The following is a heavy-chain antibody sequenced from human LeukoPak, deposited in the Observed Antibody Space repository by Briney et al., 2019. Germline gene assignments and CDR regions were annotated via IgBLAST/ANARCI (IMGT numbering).Heavy chain of an antibody. D-gene: IGHD3-22*01. CDR1: GFIFSSYA. J-gene: IGHJ4*02. CDR2: ISGSGGST. CDR3: AKALIPYYYDSSGYWAFDY. Sequence: TGGSLRLSCAASGFIFSSYAMNWVRQAPGKGLEWVSAISGSGGSTYYADSVKGRFTISRDNSKNTLYLQMNSLRAEDTAVYYCAKALIPYYYDSSGYWAFDYWGQGTLVTVSS. V-gene: IGHV3-23*01.